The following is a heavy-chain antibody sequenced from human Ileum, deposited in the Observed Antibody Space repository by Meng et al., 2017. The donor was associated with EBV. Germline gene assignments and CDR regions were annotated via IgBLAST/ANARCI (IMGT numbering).Heavy chain of an antibody. J-gene: IGHJ4*02. CDR2: IKSKTDGGTI. CDR1: GLTFSNAW. D-gene: IGHD2-8*01. V-gene: IGHV3-15*01. CDR3: TTDDPQWDH. Sequence: VELVGSWVGCGKAGGSLGPSLVASGLTFSNAWMTLVSQAPGKGLEWVGRIKSKTDGGTIDYVAPVKGRFTISRDDSKNTLYLQMNSLKTEDTAVYYCTTDDPQWDHWGQGTLVTVSS.